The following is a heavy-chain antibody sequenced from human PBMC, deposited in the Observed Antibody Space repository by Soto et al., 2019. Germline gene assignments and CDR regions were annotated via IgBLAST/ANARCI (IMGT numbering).Heavy chain of an antibody. Sequence: QLQLQESGPGLVKPSETLSLTCSVSGDSINSDNXYWGXIXXPPGKGLEWIGSIYYRGNTYYNPSLKTRVTISLDKSKSQFSLKLNSVTAADSAVYFCARLEGLATISYYFDYWGQGTLVTVSS. CDR1: GDSINSDNXY. CDR2: IYYRGNT. J-gene: IGHJ4*02. D-gene: IGHD3-9*01. CDR3: ARLEGLATISYYFDY. V-gene: IGHV4-39*01.